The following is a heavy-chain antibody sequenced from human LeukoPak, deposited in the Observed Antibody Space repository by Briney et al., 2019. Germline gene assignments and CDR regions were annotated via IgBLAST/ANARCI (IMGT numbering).Heavy chain of an antibody. V-gene: IGHV3-48*01. CDR3: ARDKGDSSGYYPFDY. D-gene: IGHD3-22*01. CDR1: GFTFSGYS. Sequence: PGTSLRLSCAASGFTFSGYSMNWVRQAPGKGLGWVSYISSSSSTIYYADSVKGRFTISRDNAKNSLYLQMNSLRAEDTAVYYCARDKGDSSGYYPFDYWGQGALVTVSS. J-gene: IGHJ4*02. CDR2: ISSSSSTI.